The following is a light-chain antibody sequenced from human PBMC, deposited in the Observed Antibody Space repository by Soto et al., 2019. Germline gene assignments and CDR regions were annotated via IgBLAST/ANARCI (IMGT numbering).Light chain of an antibody. CDR1: KLGDKY. Sequence: SYELTQPPSVSVFPGQTASITCSGDKLGDKYACWYQQKPGQSPVLVIYQDSKRPSGIPERFSGSNSGNTATLTISGTQAMDEADYYCQAGDSSVVFGGGTKLTVL. J-gene: IGLJ2*01. V-gene: IGLV3-1*01. CDR2: QDS. CDR3: QAGDSSVV.